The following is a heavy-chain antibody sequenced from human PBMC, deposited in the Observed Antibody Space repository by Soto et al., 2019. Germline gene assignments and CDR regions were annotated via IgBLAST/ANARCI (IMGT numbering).Heavy chain of an antibody. CDR2: INHSGST. Sequence: QVQLQQWGAGLLMPSETLSLTCAVYGGSFSGYYWSWIRQPPGKGLEWIGEINHSGSTNYNPSLKSRVTISVDTSKNQFSLKLSSVTAADTAVYYCARGYQQWLADYWGQGTLVTVSS. CDR3: ARGYQQWLADY. CDR1: GGSFSGYY. V-gene: IGHV4-34*01. D-gene: IGHD6-19*01. J-gene: IGHJ4*02.